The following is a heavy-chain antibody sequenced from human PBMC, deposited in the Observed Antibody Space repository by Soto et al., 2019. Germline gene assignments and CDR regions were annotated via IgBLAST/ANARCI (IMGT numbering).Heavy chain of an antibody. D-gene: IGHD3-22*01. CDR1: GFTVSSNY. V-gene: IGHV3-53*04. CDR2: IYSGGST. J-gene: IGHJ6*02. Sequence: EVQLVESGGGLVQPGGSLRLSCAASGFTVSSNYMSWVRQAPGKGLEWVSVIYSGGSTYYADSVKGRFTISRHNSKNTLYLQMNSLRAEDTAVYYCARLRYDYDSSGYKYYCGMDVWGQGTTVTVSS. CDR3: ARLRYDYDSSGYKYYCGMDV.